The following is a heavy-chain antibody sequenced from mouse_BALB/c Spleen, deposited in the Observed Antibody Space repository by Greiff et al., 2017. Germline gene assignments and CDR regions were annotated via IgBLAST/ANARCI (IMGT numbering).Heavy chain of an antibody. D-gene: IGHD2-3*01. V-gene: IGHV3-6*02. Sequence: EVKLQESGPGLVKPSQSLSLTCSVTGYSITSGYYWNWIRQFPGNKLEWMGYISYDGSNNYNPSLKNRISITRDTSKNQFFLKLNSVTTEDTATYYCASGSYDGYYAMDYWGQGTSVTVSS. CDR1: GYSITSGYY. CDR3: ASGSYDGYYAMDY. J-gene: IGHJ4*01. CDR2: ISYDGSN.